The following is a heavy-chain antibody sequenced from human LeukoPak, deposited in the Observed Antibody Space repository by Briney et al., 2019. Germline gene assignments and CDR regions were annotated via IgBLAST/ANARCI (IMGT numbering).Heavy chain of an antibody. V-gene: IGHV3-15*01. D-gene: IGHD4-17*01. CDR3: TAGLRKTDDDS. J-gene: IGHJ4*02. Sequence: SLRLSCEGSGFNFNDAWMSWIRQAPGKGLEWVGRVRTTAEGETTDYAAPARGRFIISRDDSKNMVFLQMNRLETEDTAIYYCTAGLRKTDDDSWGQGTLVTVSS. CDR1: GFNFNDAW. CDR2: VRTTAEGETT.